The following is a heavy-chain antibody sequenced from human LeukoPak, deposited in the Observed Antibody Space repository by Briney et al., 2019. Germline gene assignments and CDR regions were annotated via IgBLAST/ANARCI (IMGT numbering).Heavy chain of an antibody. CDR1: GFTFSSYA. D-gene: IGHD6-13*01. CDR2: ISYTESRT. J-gene: IGHJ4*02. CDR3: AKKTIGADSVPFSLDY. V-gene: IGHV3-23*01. Sequence: PGGSLRLSCAASGFTFSSYAMYWVRQAPGKGLEWVSAISYTESRTYYADSVKGRFTISRDNSKNTLSLQMNSLRAEDTAIYYCAKKTIGADSVPFSLDYWGQGTLVTVSS.